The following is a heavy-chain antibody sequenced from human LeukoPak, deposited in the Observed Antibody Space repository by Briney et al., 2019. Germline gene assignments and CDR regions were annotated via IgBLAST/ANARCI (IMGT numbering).Heavy chain of an antibody. CDR2: INPSGGST. Sequence: ASVKVSCKASGYTFTSYYMHWVRQAPGQGLEWMGIINPSGGSTSYAQKFQGRVTMTRDTSTSTVYMELSSLRPEDTAVYYCARHSSGWYRLYYGMDVWGQGTTVTVSS. CDR3: ARHSSGWYRLYYGMDV. J-gene: IGHJ6*02. V-gene: IGHV1-46*01. CDR1: GYTFTSYY. D-gene: IGHD6-19*01.